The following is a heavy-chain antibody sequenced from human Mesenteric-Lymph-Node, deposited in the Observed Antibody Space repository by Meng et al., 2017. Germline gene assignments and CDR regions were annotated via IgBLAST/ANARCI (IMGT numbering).Heavy chain of an antibody. CDR3: ARDKGTTSCDT. CDR1: GIPFSRSG. V-gene: IGHV3-33*01. Sequence: SGGGMAQPGRSLRLACEASGIPFSRSGMHWVRQGPGKGLEWVAMIWSDGSQKYYADSVKGRFTVSRDNSNNMVYLQMDSLRAEDTAVYYCARDKGTTSCDTWGQGTLVTVSS. J-gene: IGHJ4*02. D-gene: IGHD2/OR15-2a*01. CDR2: IWSDGSQK.